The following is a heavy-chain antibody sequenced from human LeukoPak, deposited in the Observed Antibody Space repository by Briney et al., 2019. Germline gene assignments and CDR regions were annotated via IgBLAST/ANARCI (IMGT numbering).Heavy chain of an antibody. J-gene: IGHJ4*02. CDR2: ISNGGHHT. Sequence: GGSLRLSCAASEISFNNYGMSWVRQAPGKGLEWVSSISNGGHHTYYADSVRGRFTISRDNSKNTLYLQMDSLRAADTAVYYSAKVISSYSGYDSYWGQGTLVTVSS. V-gene: IGHV3-23*01. D-gene: IGHD5-12*01. CDR1: EISFNNYG. CDR3: AKVISSYSGYDSY.